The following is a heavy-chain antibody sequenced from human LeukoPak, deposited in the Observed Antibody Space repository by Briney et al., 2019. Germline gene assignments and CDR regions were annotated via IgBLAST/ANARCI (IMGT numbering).Heavy chain of an antibody. Sequence: PSETLSLTCVVSGDSLTIGYYWSWIRQPPGKGLEWIGYIYYSGSTNYNPSLKSRVTISVDTSKNQFSLKLSSVTAADTAVYYCARALGATTAVWGQGTLVTVSS. J-gene: IGHJ4*02. D-gene: IGHD1-26*01. CDR3: ARALGATTAV. CDR1: GDSLTIGYY. CDR2: IYYSGST. V-gene: IGHV4-61*01.